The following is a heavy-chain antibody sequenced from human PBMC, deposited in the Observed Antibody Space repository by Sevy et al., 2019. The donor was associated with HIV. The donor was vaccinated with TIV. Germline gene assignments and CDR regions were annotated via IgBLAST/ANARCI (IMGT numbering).Heavy chain of an antibody. J-gene: IGHJ4*02. Sequence: SETLSLTCTVSGGSISSYYWSWIRQPPGKGLEWIGYIYYSGNTNYNPSLKSRVTISVDTSKNQFSLKLSSVTAADTAVYYCARTRGVGDYFDYWGQGTLVTVSS. CDR2: IYYSGNT. V-gene: IGHV4-59*01. D-gene: IGHD4-17*01. CDR3: ARTRGVGDYFDY. CDR1: GGSISSYY.